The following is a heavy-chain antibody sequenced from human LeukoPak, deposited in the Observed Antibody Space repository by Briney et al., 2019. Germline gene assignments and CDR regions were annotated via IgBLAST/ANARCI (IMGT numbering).Heavy chain of an antibody. CDR2: IYSGGST. J-gene: IGHJ5*02. V-gene: IGHV3-66*01. CDR1: GFTVSSNY. Sequence: PGGSLRLSCAASGFTVSSNYMSWVRQAPGKGLEWVSVIYSGGSTYYADSVKGRFTISRDNSKNTLYLQMNSLRAEDTAVYYCARGSSGGYNWFDPWGQGTLVTVSS. CDR3: ARGSSGGYNWFDP. D-gene: IGHD3-16*01.